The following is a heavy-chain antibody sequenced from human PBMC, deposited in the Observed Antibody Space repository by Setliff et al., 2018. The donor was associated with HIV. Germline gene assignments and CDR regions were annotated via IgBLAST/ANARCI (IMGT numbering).Heavy chain of an antibody. CDR2: IYSGGSTT. D-gene: IGHD3-3*01. Sequence: PGGSLRLSCAASRFTFSSYAMSWVRQAPGKGLEWVSFIYSGGSTTYYADSVKGRFTISRDNSKNTLYLQMNSLRAEDTAVYYCAKEGEPLEWSQHYFDYWGQGTLVTVSS. V-gene: IGHV3-23*03. CDR1: RFTFSSYA. J-gene: IGHJ4*02. CDR3: AKEGEPLEWSQHYFDY.